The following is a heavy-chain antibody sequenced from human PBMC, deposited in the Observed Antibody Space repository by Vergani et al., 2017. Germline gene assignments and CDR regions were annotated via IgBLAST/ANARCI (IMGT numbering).Heavy chain of an antibody. CDR1: GFTFSSYA. Sequence: EVQVFEAGGGLVQPGGSLRLFCAASGFTFSSYAISWVRQAPGKGLEWVSAISGSGGSTYYPDSVKGRFTISRDNSKNTLYLQMNSLRAEDPAVYYCAKGDIVVVPAAMGKGYSYGNAFDIWGEGTMVTVSS. CDR3: AKGDIVVVPAAMGKGYSYGNAFDI. V-gene: IGHV3-23*01. CDR2: ISGSGGST. D-gene: IGHD2-2*01. J-gene: IGHJ3*02.